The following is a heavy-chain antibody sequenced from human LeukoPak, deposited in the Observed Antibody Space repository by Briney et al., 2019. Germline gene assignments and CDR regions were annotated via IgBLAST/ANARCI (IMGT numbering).Heavy chain of an antibody. CDR2: TYYGSKWYN. V-gene: IGHV6-1*01. CDR3: ARGGGVTVAGNLGY. Sequence: SQTLSLTCAISGDSVSSNSAAWNWIRQSPSRGLEWLGRTYYGSKWYNDYAVSVKSRITINPDTSKNQFSLQLNSVTPEDTAIYYCARGGGVTVAGNLGYWGQGTLVTVSS. CDR1: GDSVSSNSAA. D-gene: IGHD6-19*01. J-gene: IGHJ4*02.